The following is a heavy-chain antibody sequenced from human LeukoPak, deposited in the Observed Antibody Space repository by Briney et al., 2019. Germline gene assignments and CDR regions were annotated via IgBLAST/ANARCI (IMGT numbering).Heavy chain of an antibody. D-gene: IGHD3-9*01. Sequence: GGSLRLSCAASGFTFSGYSMNWVRQAPGKGLEWVSYISSSSGTIYYADSVKGRFTISRDNSKNTLYLQMNRLRAEDTAVYYCARKGYYDILTGYSVNWFDPWGQGTLVTVSS. J-gene: IGHJ5*02. CDR3: ARKGYYDILTGYSVNWFDP. CDR2: ISSSSGTI. CDR1: GFTFSGYS. V-gene: IGHV3-48*01.